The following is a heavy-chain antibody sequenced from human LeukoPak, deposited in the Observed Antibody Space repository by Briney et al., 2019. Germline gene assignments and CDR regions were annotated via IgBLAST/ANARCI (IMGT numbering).Heavy chain of an antibody. CDR3: ARTPRVRGYSYGLFDY. D-gene: IGHD5-18*01. CDR2: INPNSGGT. Sequence: ASVKVSCKASGYTFTGYYMHWVRQAPGQGLEWMGWINPNSGGTNYAQKFQGRVTMTRDTSISTAYMELSRLRSDDTAVYYCARTPRVRGYSYGLFDYWGQGTLVTVSS. V-gene: IGHV1-2*02. CDR1: GYTFTGYY. J-gene: IGHJ4*02.